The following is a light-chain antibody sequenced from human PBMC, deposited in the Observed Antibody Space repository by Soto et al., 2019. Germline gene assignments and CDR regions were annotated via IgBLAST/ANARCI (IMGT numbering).Light chain of an antibody. CDR2: DSS. J-gene: IGKJ4*01. Sequence: EIVLTQSPATLSLSPGERATLSCRASQSVGSSLAWYQQKPGQPPSLLIYDSSNRATGIPARFSGSGSGTDFTLTISSLDHEDFAVYYCQQRRELFTFGGGTKAEIK. CDR1: QSVGSS. CDR3: QQRRELFT. V-gene: IGKV3-11*01.